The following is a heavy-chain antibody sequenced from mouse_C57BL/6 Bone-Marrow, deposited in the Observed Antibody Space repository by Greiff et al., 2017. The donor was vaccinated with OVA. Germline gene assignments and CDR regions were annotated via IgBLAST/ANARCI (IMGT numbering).Heavy chain of an antibody. CDR3: ARRGYYGSSYYWYFDV. V-gene: IGHV1-47*01. CDR1: GYTFTTYP. CDR2: FHPYNDDT. D-gene: IGHD1-1*01. J-gene: IGHJ1*03. Sequence: QVQLKESGPVLVKPGASVKMSCKASGYTFTTYPIEWMKQNHGKSLEWIGNFHPYNDDTKYNEKFKGKATLTVEKSSSTVYLELSRLTSDDSAVYYCARRGYYGSSYYWYFDVWGTGTTVTVSS.